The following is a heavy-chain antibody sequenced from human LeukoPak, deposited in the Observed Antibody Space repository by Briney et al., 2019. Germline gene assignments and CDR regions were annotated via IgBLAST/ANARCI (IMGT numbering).Heavy chain of an antibody. CDR1: GGSLSGNY. J-gene: IGHJ6*03. D-gene: IGHD3-3*01. CDR3: ARAPTVEWLSTYIDV. CDR2: TNHGGIT. V-gene: IGHV4-34*01. Sequence: SSETLSLTCGVYGGSLSGNYWSWIRQSPGKGLEWIGETNHGGITDYNPSLKSRVIISVDTSRNQVSLMLSSVTAADTAVYYCARAPTVEWLSTYIDVWGKGTTVTVSS.